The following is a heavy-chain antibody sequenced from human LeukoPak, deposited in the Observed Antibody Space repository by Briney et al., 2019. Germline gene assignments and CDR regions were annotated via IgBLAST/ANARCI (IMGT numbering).Heavy chain of an antibody. CDR1: GGSFSGYY. D-gene: IGHD3-3*01. Sequence: PSETLSLTCAVYGGSFSGYYWSWIRQPPGKGLEWIGYIYYSGSTYYNPSLKSRVTISVDTSKNQFSLKLSSVTAADTAVYYCASSMEWLLGPHAFDIWGQGTMVTVSS. J-gene: IGHJ3*02. V-gene: IGHV4-34*09. CDR2: IYYSGST. CDR3: ASSMEWLLGPHAFDI.